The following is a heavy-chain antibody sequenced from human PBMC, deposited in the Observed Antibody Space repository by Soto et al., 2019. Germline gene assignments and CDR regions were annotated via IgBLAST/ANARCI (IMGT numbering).Heavy chain of an antibody. V-gene: IGHV1-24*01. CDR1: GYTLTELS. D-gene: IGHD6-13*01. Sequence: ASVKVSCKVSGYTLTELSMHWVRQAPGKGLEWMGGFDPEDGETIYAQKFQGRVTMTEDTSTDTAYMELSSLRSEDTAVYYCATQATTLAAAGTIGPWGQGTLVTVSS. CDR2: FDPEDGET. CDR3: ATQATTLAAAGTIGP. J-gene: IGHJ5*02.